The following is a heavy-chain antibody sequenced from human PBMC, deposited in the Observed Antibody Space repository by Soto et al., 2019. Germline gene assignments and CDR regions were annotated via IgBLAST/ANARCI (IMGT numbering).Heavy chain of an antibody. V-gene: IGHV1-3*01. CDR2: INAGNGNT. Sequence: QVQLVQSGAEVKKPGASVKVSCKASGYAFTCFNIHWVRQAPGQRLEWMGWINAGNGNTKDSQKFQGRVTFTRDTSANTAYMELSSLISEDTAVYYCARPKDYDDCLDLWGQGTLVTVSS. D-gene: IGHD3-22*01. J-gene: IGHJ4*02. CDR1: GYAFTCFN. CDR3: ARPKDYDDCLDL.